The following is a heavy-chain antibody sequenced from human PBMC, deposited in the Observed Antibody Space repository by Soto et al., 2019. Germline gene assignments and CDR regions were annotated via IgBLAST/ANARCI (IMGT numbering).Heavy chain of an antibody. V-gene: IGHV1-69*01. J-gene: IGHJ5*02. CDR2: IIPIFGTA. CDR1: GGTFSSYA. CDR3: ARSVYYYDSSGYYGWFDP. D-gene: IGHD3-22*01. Sequence: QVQVVQSGAEVKKPGSSVKVYCKASGGTFSSYAISWVRQAPGQGLEWMGGIIPIFGTANYAQKFQGRVTITADESTSTAYMELRSLRSEDTAVYYCARSVYYYDSSGYYGWFDPWGQGTLVPVSS.